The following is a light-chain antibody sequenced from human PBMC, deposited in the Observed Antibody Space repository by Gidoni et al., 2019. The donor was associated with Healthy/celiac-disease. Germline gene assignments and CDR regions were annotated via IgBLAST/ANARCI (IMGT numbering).Light chain of an antibody. CDR1: QSISSW. CDR3: QQYNSEFT. V-gene: IGKV1-5*01. Sequence: DIQMTQSPSTLSASVGDRVTITCRASQSISSWLAWYQQKPGKVPKLLIYDASSLESGVPSRFSGSGSGTEFTLTISSLQPDDFATYYCQQYNSEFTFGPGTKVDIK. CDR2: DAS. J-gene: IGKJ3*01.